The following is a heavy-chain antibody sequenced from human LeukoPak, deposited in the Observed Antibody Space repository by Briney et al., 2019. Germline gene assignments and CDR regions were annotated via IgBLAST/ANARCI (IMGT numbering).Heavy chain of an antibody. CDR3: ARGPRLRYFDWLFETYFDY. J-gene: IGHJ4*02. CDR1: GGSFSGHY. V-gene: IGHV4-34*01. D-gene: IGHD3-9*01. CDR2: ISHSGST. Sequence: SETLSLTCAVYGGSFSGHYWSWIRQPPGKGLEWIGEISHSGSTNYNPSLKSRVTISVDTSKNQFSLKLSSVTAADTAVYYCARGPRLRYFDWLFETYFDYWGQGTLVTVSS.